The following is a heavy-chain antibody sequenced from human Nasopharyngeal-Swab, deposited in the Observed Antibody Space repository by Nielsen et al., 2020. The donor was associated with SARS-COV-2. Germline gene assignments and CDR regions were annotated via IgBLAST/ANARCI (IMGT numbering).Heavy chain of an antibody. CDR3: ARDYYAYCGGDCYSDPYYFVY. Sequence: GESLKISCAASGFTFSSYSMNWVRQAPGKGLEWVSSISSSSSYIYYADSVKGRFTISRDNAKNSLYLQMNSLRDEDTAVYYCARDYYAYCGGDCYSDPYYFVYWVQVTLFSVSS. CDR2: ISSSSSYI. V-gene: IGHV3-21*01. CDR1: GFTFSSYS. J-gene: IGHJ4*02. D-gene: IGHD2-21*02.